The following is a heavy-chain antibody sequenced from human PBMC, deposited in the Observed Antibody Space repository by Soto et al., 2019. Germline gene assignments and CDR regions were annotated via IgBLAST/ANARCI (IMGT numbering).Heavy chain of an antibody. CDR2: INPIFGTP. CDR1: GGTFSSYA. Sequence: ASVKVSCKASGGTFSSYAISWVRQAPGQGLEWMGGINPIFGTPHYAQKYQGRVTITADTFTNTAYMELTRLTSDATAVYFCAREGRHFDYWGQGTLVTVSS. V-gene: IGHV1-69*06. J-gene: IGHJ4*02. CDR3: AREGRHFDY.